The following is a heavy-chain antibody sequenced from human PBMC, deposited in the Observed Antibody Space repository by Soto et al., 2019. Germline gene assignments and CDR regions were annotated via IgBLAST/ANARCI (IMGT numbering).Heavy chain of an antibody. CDR3: ARDIGTYSFDM. CDR1: GYTFTDFH. J-gene: IGHJ3*02. CDR2: INPSSGGT. V-gene: IGHV1-2*02. Sequence: ASVKVSCKASGYTFTDFHIYWVRQAPGQGLEWMGWINPSSGGTKYAQKFQGRVSMTRDTSISTAYMELRRLTSDDTAVFYCARDIGTYSFDMWGQGTMVTVSS. D-gene: IGHD1-26*01.